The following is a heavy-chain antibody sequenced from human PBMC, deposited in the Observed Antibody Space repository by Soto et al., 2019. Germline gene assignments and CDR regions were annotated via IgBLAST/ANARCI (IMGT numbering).Heavy chain of an antibody. CDR3: ARWWRAMATGGVYYYYGMDV. D-gene: IGHD5-18*01. J-gene: IGHJ6*02. CDR2: ISAYNGNT. V-gene: IGHV1-18*01. CDR1: GYTFTSYG. Sequence: ASVKVSCKASGYTFTSYGISWVRQAPGQGLEWMGWISAYNGNTNYAQKLQGRVTMTTDTSTSTAYMELRSLRSDDTAVYYCARWWRAMATGGVYYYYGMDVWGQGTTVTVSS.